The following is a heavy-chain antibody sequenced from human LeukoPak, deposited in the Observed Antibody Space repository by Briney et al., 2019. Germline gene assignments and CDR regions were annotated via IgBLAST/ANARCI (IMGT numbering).Heavy chain of an antibody. D-gene: IGHD5-18*01. J-gene: IGHJ6*03. Sequence: GGSLRLSCAASGFTFSGYGMHWVRQAPGKGLEWVAFVRYDSSNKYYADSVKGRFTVSRDNSKNMLYLQMNSLRAEDTAVYYCAKDFGYSYGYYYYYYMDVWGKGTTVTVSS. CDR2: VRYDSSNK. CDR1: GFTFSGYG. V-gene: IGHV3-30*02. CDR3: AKDFGYSYGYYYYYYMDV.